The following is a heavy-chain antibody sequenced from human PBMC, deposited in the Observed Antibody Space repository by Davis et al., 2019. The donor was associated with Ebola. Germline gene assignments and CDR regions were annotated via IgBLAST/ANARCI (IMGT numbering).Heavy chain of an antibody. V-gene: IGHV3-66*01. CDR3: VKLAQRRVRGVVNSPFDY. CDR1: GFTVSSNY. Sequence: GESLKISCAASGFTVSSNYMSWVRQAPGKGLEWVSVIYSGGSTYYADSVKGRFTISRDNSKNTLYLQMSSLRAEDTAVYYCVKLAQRRVRGVVNSPFDYWGQGILVTVSS. D-gene: IGHD3-10*01. J-gene: IGHJ4*02. CDR2: IYSGGST.